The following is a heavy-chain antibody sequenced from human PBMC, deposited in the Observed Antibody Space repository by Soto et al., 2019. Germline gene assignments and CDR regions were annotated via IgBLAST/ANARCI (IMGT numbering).Heavy chain of an antibody. J-gene: IGHJ4*02. CDR2: IYHSGTS. V-gene: IGHV4-30-2*01. D-gene: IGHD2-2*01. CDR1: GDSISSGGFS. CDR3: ARGRLVPAVNFDY. Sequence: PSETLSLTCAVSGDSISSGGFSWSWIRQPPGKGLEWIGYIYHSGTSFYNPSLKSRVTISVDGSKNQFSLKVKSVPAADTAVYYCARGRLVPAVNFDYWGLGTLVTVSS.